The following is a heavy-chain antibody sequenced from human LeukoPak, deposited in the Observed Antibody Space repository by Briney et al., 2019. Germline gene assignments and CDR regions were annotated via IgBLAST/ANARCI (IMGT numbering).Heavy chain of an antibody. Sequence: PGRSLRLSCAASGFTFDDYAMHWVRQAPGKGLEWVSGISWNSGSIGYADSVKGRFTISRDNAKNSLYLQMNSLRAEDTALYYCAKAPTAKRYSNSWYPEWGQGTLVTVSS. CDR1: GFTFDDYA. CDR2: ISWNSGSI. D-gene: IGHD6-13*01. CDR3: AKAPTAKRYSNSWYPE. J-gene: IGHJ4*02. V-gene: IGHV3-9*01.